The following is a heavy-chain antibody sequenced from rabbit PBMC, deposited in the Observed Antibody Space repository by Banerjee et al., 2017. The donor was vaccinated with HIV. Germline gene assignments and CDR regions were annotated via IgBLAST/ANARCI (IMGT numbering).Heavy chain of an antibody. CDR1: GFSFSNNDY. D-gene: IGHD2-1*01. CDR2: IYGGDSNNT. Sequence: QSFEESGGGLVQPEGSLTLTCTASGFSFSNNDYICWVRQAPGKGLEWIACIYGGDSNNTDYASWAKGRFTISKTSSTTVTLQMTSLTAADTATYFCARDYDDDYGELNLWGPGTLVTVS. J-gene: IGHJ4*01. V-gene: IGHV1S40*01. CDR3: ARDYDDDYGELNL.